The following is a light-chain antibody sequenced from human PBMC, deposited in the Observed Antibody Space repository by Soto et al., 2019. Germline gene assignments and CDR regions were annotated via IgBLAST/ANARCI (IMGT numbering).Light chain of an antibody. V-gene: IGKV1-5*03. J-gene: IGKJ1*01. CDR1: QSISSW. Sequence: DIQMTPSTSTLSASVGDRVTITCRASQSISSWLAWDQQKPGKAPNLLIYKASSLESGVPSRFSGSGSGTEFTLTISSLQPDDFATYYCQQYNSYSLTFGQGTKVEIK. CDR2: KAS. CDR3: QQYNSYSLT.